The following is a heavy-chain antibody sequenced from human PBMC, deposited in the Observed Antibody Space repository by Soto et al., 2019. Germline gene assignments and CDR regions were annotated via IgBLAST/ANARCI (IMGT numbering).Heavy chain of an antibody. Sequence: ASVEVSCKTSGSTFSNYVITLLLQAPGQPLEWLGWISLYSDGTNYAQKFQGRVSMTTDTSTTTAYMELRSLRSDDTAVYYCARVVPGAEAWFGPWGQGTLVTVLL. CDR1: GSTFSNYV. CDR3: ARVVPGAEAWFGP. V-gene: IGHV1-18*01. CDR2: ISLYSDGT. J-gene: IGHJ5*02. D-gene: IGHD2-2*01.